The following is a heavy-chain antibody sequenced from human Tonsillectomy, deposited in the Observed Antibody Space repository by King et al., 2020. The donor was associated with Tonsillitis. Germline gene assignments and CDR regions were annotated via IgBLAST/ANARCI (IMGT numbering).Heavy chain of an antibody. CDR3: ARDWGNYASDHYYYGMDV. CDR2: IYYSGST. CDR1: GGSISSYY. D-gene: IGHD3-16*01. J-gene: IGHJ6*02. V-gene: IGHV4-59*01. Sequence: VQLQESGPGLVKPSETLSLTCTVSGGSISSYYWSWIRQPPGKGLEWIGYIYYSGSTNYNPSPKSRVTITVYTSKNQFSLKLSSVTAADTAVYYCARDWGNYASDHYYYGMDVWGQGTTVTVSS.